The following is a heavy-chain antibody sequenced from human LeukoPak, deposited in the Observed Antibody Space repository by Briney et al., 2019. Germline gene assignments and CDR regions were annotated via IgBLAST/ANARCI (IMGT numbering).Heavy chain of an antibody. Sequence: GGSLRLSCTVSGFTVSSNPMSWVRQAPGKGLEWVSFIYSDNTHYSDSVNGRFTISRDNAKNSLYLQMNSLRAEDTAVYYCARVISGSSFDYWGQGTLVTVSS. CDR1: GFTVSSNP. D-gene: IGHD1-26*01. CDR2: IYSDNT. CDR3: ARVISGSSFDY. V-gene: IGHV3-53*01. J-gene: IGHJ4*02.